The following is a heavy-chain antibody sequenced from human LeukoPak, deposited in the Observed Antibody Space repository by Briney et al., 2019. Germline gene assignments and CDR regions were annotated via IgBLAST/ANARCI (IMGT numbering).Heavy chain of an antibody. V-gene: IGHV4-30-4*08. CDR3: ASRSRYSGSYWLNY. J-gene: IGHJ4*02. CDR2: IYYSGST. Sequence: SETLSLTCTVSGGSISSGDYYWSWIRQPPGKGLEWIGYIYYSGSTYYNPSLKSRVTISVDTSKYQFSLKLSSVTAADTAVYYCASRSRYSGSYWLNYWGQGTLVTVSS. CDR1: GGSISSGDYY. D-gene: IGHD1-26*01.